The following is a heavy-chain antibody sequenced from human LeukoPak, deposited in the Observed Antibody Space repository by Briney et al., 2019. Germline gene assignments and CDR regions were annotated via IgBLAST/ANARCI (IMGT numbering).Heavy chain of an antibody. Sequence: GASVKVSCKASGYTFTNYGISWVRQAPGQGPEWMGWISTYNGNTNYAQKLQDRVTMTTDTSTSTAYMELTRLRSDDTAVYYCARDEQQLEHIAYWGQGTLVTVSS. D-gene: IGHD6-13*01. CDR2: ISTYNGNT. V-gene: IGHV1-18*01. J-gene: IGHJ4*02. CDR1: GYTFTNYG. CDR3: ARDEQQLEHIAY.